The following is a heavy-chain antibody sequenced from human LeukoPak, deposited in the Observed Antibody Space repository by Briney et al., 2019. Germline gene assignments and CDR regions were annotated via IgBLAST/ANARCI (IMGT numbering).Heavy chain of an antibody. CDR2: ISYDGSNK. Sequence: GRSLRLSCAASGFTFSSYAMHWVRQAPGKGLEWVAVISYDGSNKYYADSVKGRFTISRDNSKNTLYLQMNSLRAEDTAVYYCARDIGAAVPACWGQGTLVTVSS. D-gene: IGHD6-13*01. CDR3: ARDIGAAVPAC. J-gene: IGHJ1*01. CDR1: GFTFSSYA. V-gene: IGHV3-30-3*01.